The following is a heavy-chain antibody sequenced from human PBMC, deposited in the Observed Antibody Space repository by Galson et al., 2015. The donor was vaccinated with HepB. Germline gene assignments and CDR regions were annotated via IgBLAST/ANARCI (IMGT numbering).Heavy chain of an antibody. CDR3: ARDRGPYGSGSYSLYFDY. CDR2: INPSGGST. Sequence: SVKVSCKASGYTFTSYYMHWVRQAPGQGLEWMGIINPSGGSTSYAQKLQGGVTMARDTSTSTVYMELSSLRSEDTAVYYCARDRGPYGSGSYSLYFDYWGQGTLVTVSS. D-gene: IGHD3-10*01. V-gene: IGHV1-46*04. CDR1: GYTFTSYY. J-gene: IGHJ4*02.